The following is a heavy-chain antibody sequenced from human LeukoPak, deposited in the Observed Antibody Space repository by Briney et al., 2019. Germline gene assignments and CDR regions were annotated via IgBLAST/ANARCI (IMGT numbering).Heavy chain of an antibody. CDR1: GFTFDDYA. V-gene: IGHV3-9*01. Sequence: GRSLRLSCAASGFTFDDYAMHWVRQAPGKGLEWVSGISWNSGSIGYADSVKGRFTISRDNAKNSLYLQMNSLRAEDTALYYCAKDIRTAPNDAFDIWGQGTMVTVSS. D-gene: IGHD5-18*01. CDR2: ISWNSGSI. J-gene: IGHJ3*02. CDR3: AKDIRTAPNDAFDI.